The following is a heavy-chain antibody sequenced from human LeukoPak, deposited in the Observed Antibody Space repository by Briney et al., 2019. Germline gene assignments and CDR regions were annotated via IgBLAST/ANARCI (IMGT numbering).Heavy chain of an antibody. CDR3: ASPSSWYSYYYGMDV. D-gene: IGHD6-13*01. V-gene: IGHV3-30*02. J-gene: IGHJ6*02. CDR2: IRYDGSNK. Sequence: GGSLRLSCAASGFTFSSYGMHWVRQAPGKGLEWVAFIRYDGSNKYYADSVKGRFTISRDNAKNTLYLQMNSLRAEDTAVYYCASPSSWYSYYYGMDVWGQGTTVTVSS. CDR1: GFTFSSYG.